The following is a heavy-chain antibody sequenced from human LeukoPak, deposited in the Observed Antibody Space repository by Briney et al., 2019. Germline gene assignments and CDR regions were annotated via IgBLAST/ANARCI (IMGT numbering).Heavy chain of an antibody. CDR1: GFTLSSYW. D-gene: IGHD1-26*01. V-gene: IGHV3-74*01. CDR3: ARVVSGTVPDS. J-gene: IGHJ3*02. CDR2: IKTDGSGT. Sequence: PGGSLRLSCAASGFTLSSYWMHWVRHAPGKGLVWVSRIKTDGSGTDSADSVKGRFTISRDNAKNTMYLQMNILRAEATAVYYCARVVSGTVPDSWGLGTMVTVCS.